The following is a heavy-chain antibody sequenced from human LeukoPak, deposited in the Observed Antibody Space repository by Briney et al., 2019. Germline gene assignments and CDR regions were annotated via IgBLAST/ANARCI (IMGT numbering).Heavy chain of an antibody. V-gene: IGHV4-39*01. Sequence: SETLSLTCTVSGGSISSSSYYWGWIRQPPRKGLEWIGSIYYSGSTYYNPSLKSRVTISVDTSKNQFSLKVNSVTAADTAVYYCARHVAETLLSYFDYWGRGTLVTVSS. D-gene: IGHD6-19*01. J-gene: IGHJ4*02. CDR3: ARHVAETLLSYFDY. CDR1: GGSISSSSYY. CDR2: IYYSGST.